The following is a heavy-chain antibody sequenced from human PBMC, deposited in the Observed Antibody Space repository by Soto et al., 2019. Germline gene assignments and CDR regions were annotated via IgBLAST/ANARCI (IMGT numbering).Heavy chain of an antibody. J-gene: IGHJ4*02. V-gene: IGHV1-46*01. CDR1: GYTFTSYY. CDR3: AREGTPKLYCSSTSCYTREYNY. D-gene: IGHD2-2*02. CDR2: INPSGGST. Sequence: ASVKVSCKASGYTFTSYYMHWVRQAPGQGLEWMGIINPSGGSTSYAQKFQGRVTMTRDTSTSTVYMELSSLRSEDTAVYYCAREGTPKLYCSSTSCYTREYNYWGQGTLVTVSS.